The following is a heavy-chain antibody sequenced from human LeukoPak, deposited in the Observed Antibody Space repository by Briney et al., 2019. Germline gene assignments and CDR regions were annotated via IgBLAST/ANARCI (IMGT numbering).Heavy chain of an antibody. V-gene: IGHV1-46*01. CDR2: MHPGGGSP. J-gene: IGHJ4*02. CDR3: ARGLGDILTGSIQLNTYFDY. Sequence: ASVKVSCKASGYTFTSHYMHWVRQAPGQGLEWMGIMHPGGGSPAYAQQFQGRVTMTTDTSTSTAYMELRSLRSDDTAVYYCARGLGDILTGSIQLNTYFDYWGQGTLVTVSS. CDR1: GYTFTSHY. D-gene: IGHD3-9*01.